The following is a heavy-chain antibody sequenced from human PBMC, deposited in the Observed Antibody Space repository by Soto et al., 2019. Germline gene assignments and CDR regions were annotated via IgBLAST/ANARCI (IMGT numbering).Heavy chain of an antibody. CDR3: ASNRLVFGVVLYY. Sequence: PSETLSLTCAVYGGSFSGYYWSWIRQPPGKGLEWIGEINHSGSTNYNPSLKSRVTISVDTSKNQFSLKLSSVTAADTAVYYCASNRLVFGVVLYYWGQGTLVTVSS. CDR1: GGSFSGYY. J-gene: IGHJ4*02. D-gene: IGHD3-3*01. CDR2: INHSGST. V-gene: IGHV4-34*01.